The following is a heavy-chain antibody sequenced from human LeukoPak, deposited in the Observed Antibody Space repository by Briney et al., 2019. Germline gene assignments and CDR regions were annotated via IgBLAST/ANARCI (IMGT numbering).Heavy chain of an antibody. Sequence: GGSLRLSCAASGFTVSSNYMSWVRQAPGKGLEWVSVIYSGGSTYYADSVKGRFTISRDNSKNTLYLQMNSLRAEDTAVYYCAKENAMIVVVIGYYFDYWGQGTLVTVSS. D-gene: IGHD3-22*01. CDR1: GFTVSSNY. CDR2: IYSGGST. CDR3: AKENAMIVVVIGYYFDY. V-gene: IGHV3-53*01. J-gene: IGHJ4*02.